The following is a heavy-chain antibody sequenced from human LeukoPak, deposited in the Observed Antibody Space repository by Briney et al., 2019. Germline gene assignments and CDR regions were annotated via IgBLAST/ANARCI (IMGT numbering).Heavy chain of an antibody. D-gene: IGHD3-22*01. CDR2: IKQDGSEK. V-gene: IGHV3-7*03. CDR1: GFTFSSYW. J-gene: IGHJ4*02. Sequence: GGSLRLSCAASGFTFSSYWMSWVRQAPGKGLEWVANIKQDGSEKYYVDSVKGRFTISRDNAKNSLYLQMNSLKTEDTAVYYCTTDAAYYYDSSGYYDFDYWGQGTLVTVSS. CDR3: TTDAAYYYDSSGYYDFDY.